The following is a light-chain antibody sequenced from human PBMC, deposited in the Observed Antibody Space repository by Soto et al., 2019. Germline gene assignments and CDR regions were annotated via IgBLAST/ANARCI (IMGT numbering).Light chain of an antibody. CDR3: SSYAGSKNFV. Sequence: QSALTQPPSASGSPGQSVTISCTGTSSDIGAYIHVSWYQQHPGKAPKLMISEVSRRPSGVPERFSGSKSGNTASLTVSGLQADDEANYYCSSYAGSKNFVFGTGTKVNGL. J-gene: IGLJ1*01. CDR1: SSDIGAYIH. V-gene: IGLV2-8*01. CDR2: EVS.